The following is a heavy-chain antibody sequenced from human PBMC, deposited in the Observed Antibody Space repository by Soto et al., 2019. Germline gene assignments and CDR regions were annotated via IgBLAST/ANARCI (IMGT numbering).Heavy chain of an antibody. CDR3: ARETSGSGSYLDPTLNWFFDV. Sequence: QVQLQESGPGLVKPSQTLSLTCTVSGASISSGGYYWGWVRQHPGEGLDWIGYIYYSGYTYYNPSLKSRVTISVDTSKNQFSLKLSSATAAYTAVYYCARETSGSGSYLDPTLNWFFDVWGRGTLVTVSS. CDR2: IYYSGYT. D-gene: IGHD3-10*01. J-gene: IGHJ2*01. CDR1: GASISSGGYY. V-gene: IGHV4-31*03.